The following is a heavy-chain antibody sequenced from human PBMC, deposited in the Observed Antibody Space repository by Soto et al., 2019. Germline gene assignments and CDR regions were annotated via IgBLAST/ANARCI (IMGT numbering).Heavy chain of an antibody. CDR3: ARDPGDRNGMSA. Sequence: EVQVVESGGGLVQPGGSLRLTCAASGFTVTNDYMTWVRQAPGKGLEWVSVIYSGGSTYYGDSVRDRFVISRENSKNLLYLQMNSLRVEDTAIYYCARDPGDRNGMSAWGQGTTVTVSS. V-gene: IGHV3-66*01. CDR1: GFTVTNDY. J-gene: IGHJ6*02. CDR2: IYSGGST. D-gene: IGHD1-26*01.